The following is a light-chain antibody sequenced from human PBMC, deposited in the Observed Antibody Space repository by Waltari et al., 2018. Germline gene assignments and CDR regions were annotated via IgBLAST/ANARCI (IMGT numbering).Light chain of an antibody. J-gene: IGKJ2*01. CDR3: QQNYASPPFT. CDR2: AAS. Sequence: IQLTQSPSSLSASVGDSVTITCRASDRVDKFLNWYQQKSGKAPKLLIYAASRLQSDVQSRFSGSGSGTHFTLTISSLQPDDYATYYCQQNYASPPFTFGQGTKLEI. CDR1: DRVDKF. V-gene: IGKV1-39*01.